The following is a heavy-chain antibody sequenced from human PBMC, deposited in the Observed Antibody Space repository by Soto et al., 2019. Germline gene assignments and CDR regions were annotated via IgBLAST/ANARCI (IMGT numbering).Heavy chain of an antibody. CDR1: GGTFSSYT. CDR2: IIPILGIA. J-gene: IGHJ6*02. V-gene: IGHV1-69*02. CDR3: ASRHCSSPSCYAFGYYYSGMDV. Sequence: ASVKVSCKASGGTFSSYTISWVRQAPGQGLEWMGRIIPILGIANYAQKFQGRVTITADKSTSTAYMELSSLRSEDTAVYYCASRHCSSPSCYAFGYYYSGMDVWGQGTTVPVSS. D-gene: IGHD2-2*01.